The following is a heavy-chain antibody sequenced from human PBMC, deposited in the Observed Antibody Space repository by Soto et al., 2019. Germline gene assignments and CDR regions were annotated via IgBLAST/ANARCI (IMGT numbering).Heavy chain of an antibody. CDR2: IYHSGNT. Sequence: SETLSLTCTVSGGSITTGGSYWSWIRQHPGKGLEWIGNIYHSGNTYYNPSLKSRLTISVDTSKNHFSLMLDSVTASDTAVYYCARARFQVFSGEPYFDSWGQGTLVTVSS. CDR3: ARARFQVFSGEPYFDS. D-gene: IGHD1-1*01. CDR1: GGSITTGGSY. V-gene: IGHV4-31*03. J-gene: IGHJ4*02.